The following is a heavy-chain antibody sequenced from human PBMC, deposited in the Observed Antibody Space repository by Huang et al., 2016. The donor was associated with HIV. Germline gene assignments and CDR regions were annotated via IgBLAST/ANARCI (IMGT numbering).Heavy chain of an antibody. CDR1: EYTLTEFS. CDR2: FDPEIGET. D-gene: IGHD3-9*01. J-gene: IGHJ4*02. CDR3: ATGFDVFFDF. V-gene: IGHV1-24*01. Sequence: QVQLVQSRAEVKKPGASVKVSCKVSEYTLTEFSIHWVRQPPGKGLEWMGGFDPEIGETSYAQKFQGRVTMTEDTSTETAFMELSGLRPEDTAVYYCATGFDVFFDFWGQGTLVTVSS.